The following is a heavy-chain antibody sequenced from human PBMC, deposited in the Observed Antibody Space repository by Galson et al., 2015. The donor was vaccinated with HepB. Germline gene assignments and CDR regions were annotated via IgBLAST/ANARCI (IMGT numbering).Heavy chain of an antibody. CDR3: AHISGKMATRAFDI. J-gene: IGHJ3*02. CDR2: IYWNDDK. CDR1: GFSLSTSGVG. D-gene: IGHD5-24*01. Sequence: PALVKPTQTLTLTCTFSGFSLSTSGVGVGWIRQPPGKALEWLALIYWNDDKRYSPSLKSRLTITKDTSKNQVVLTMTNMDPVDTATYYCAHISGKMATRAFDIWGQGTMVTVSS. V-gene: IGHV2-5*01.